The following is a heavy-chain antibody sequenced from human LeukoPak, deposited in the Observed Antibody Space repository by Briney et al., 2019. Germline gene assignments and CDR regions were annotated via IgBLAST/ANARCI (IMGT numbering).Heavy chain of an antibody. CDR1: GFTFSDYT. D-gene: IGHD3-10*01. CDR3: AKGTGSGRQPYYYYYYMDV. CDR2: ISSSSSSI. J-gene: IGHJ6*03. Sequence: PGGSLRLSCAASGFTFSDYTMNWVRQAPGKGLEWVSFISSSSSSIKYADSVKGRFTISRDNSKNTLYLQMNSLRAEDTAVYYCAKGTGSGRQPYYYYYYMDVWGKGTTVTISS. V-gene: IGHV3-21*01.